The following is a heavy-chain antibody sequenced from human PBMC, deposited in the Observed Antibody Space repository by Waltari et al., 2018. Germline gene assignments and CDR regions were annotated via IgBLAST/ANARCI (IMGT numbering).Heavy chain of an antibody. Sequence: QVQLQESGPGLVKPSETLSLTCTVSGGSISSSSYYWGWIRQPPGKGLEWIGSIYYSGSTYYNPSLKSRVTISVDTSKNQFSLKLSSVTAADTAVYYCARRRAVTTKGWFDPWGQGTLVTVSS. J-gene: IGHJ5*02. CDR2: IYYSGST. V-gene: IGHV4-39*01. D-gene: IGHD4-17*01. CDR3: ARRRAVTTKGWFDP. CDR1: GGSISSSSYY.